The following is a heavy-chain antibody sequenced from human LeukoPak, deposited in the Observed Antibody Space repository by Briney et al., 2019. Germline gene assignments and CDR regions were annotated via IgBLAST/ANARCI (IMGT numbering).Heavy chain of an antibody. CDR1: GFTFRNYY. J-gene: IGHJ4*02. CDR2: ISLDGNNE. Sequence: GGSLRLSCAASGFTFRNYYMHWVRQAPGKGLEWVAVISLDGNNEYYADSVKGRFSLSRDNSMNTLYLQLNSLRSEDTAVYFCARDQGLTGYFDYWGQGTLVTVSS. CDR3: ARDQGLTGYFDY. V-gene: IGHV3-30-3*01. D-gene: IGHD3-9*01.